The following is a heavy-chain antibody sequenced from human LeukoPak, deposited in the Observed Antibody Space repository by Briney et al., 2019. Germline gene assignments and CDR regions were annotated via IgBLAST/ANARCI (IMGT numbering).Heavy chain of an antibody. J-gene: IGHJ6*02. Sequence: GGSLRLSCAASGFTFNSYAMTWVRQVPGRGPEWVANVNRDGSETYYLDSVKGRFTISKDNAKNSLYLQMNSLRAEDTALYHCARNNGMDVWGQGTTVIVSS. V-gene: IGHV3-7*03. CDR3: ARNNGMDV. CDR1: GFTFNSYA. CDR2: VNRDGSET.